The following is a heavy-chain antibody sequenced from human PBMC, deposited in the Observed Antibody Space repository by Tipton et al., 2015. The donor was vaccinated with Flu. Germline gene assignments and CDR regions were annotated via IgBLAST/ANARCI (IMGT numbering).Heavy chain of an antibody. CDR3: ARDFRFYGMDV. CDR1: GLKFGIYW. J-gene: IGHJ6*02. CDR2: IKHDGSES. V-gene: IGHV3-7*01. Sequence: SLRLSCAASGLKFGIYWMSWVRQAPGKGLEWVANIKHDGSESYYVDSVKGRFTISRDNAKNSLFLQMNSLRAEDTAVYHCARDFRFYGMDVWGPGTTVTVSS.